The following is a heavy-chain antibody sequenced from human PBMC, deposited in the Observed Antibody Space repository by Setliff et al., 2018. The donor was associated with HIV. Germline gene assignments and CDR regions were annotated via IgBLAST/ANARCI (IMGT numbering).Heavy chain of an antibody. CDR2: ISGNPYGGTT. CDR3: SRGVLQFLEWSSSGDYYYYMDV. V-gene: IGHV3-49*03. CDR1: GGSFSGYS. J-gene: IGHJ6*03. Sequence: LSLTCAVYGGSFSGYSWNWIRQPPGKGLEWVGFISGNPYGGTTEYAASVKGRFTISRDDSKSIAYLQMNSLKTEDTAVYYCSRGVLQFLEWSSSGDYYYYMDVWGKGTTVTVSS. D-gene: IGHD3-3*01.